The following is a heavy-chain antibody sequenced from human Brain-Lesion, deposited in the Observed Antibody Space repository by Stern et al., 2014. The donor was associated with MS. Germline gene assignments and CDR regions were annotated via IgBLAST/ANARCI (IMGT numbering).Heavy chain of an antibody. V-gene: IGHV3-74*02. CDR1: GFTFSNYW. D-gene: IGHD3-10*01. Sequence: EMQLVEPGGGLVQPGGSLRLSCAASGFTFSNYWMHWVRQAPGKGRVWVSRVNNDGRRTSYADSVKGRFTMSRDNAKNTLYLQMNSLRVEDTAIYYCARGERWFDSWGQGTLVTVSS. CDR3: ARGERWFDS. CDR2: VNNDGRRT. J-gene: IGHJ5*01.